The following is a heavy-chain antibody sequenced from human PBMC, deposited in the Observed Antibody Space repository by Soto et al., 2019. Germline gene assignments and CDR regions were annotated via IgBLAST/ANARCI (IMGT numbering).Heavy chain of an antibody. CDR1: GFTVGSNY. J-gene: IGHJ4*02. D-gene: IGHD5-18*01. V-gene: IGHV3-53*01. Sequence: EVQLVESGGGLIQPGGSLRLSCAASGFTVGSNYMSWVRQAPGKGLEWVSVIYSGGSTYYADSVKGRFTISRDNSKNTLYLQMNSLRAEDTAVYYCARDLLVAGWNGGGVWIQPPYYWGQGTLVTVSS. CDR2: IYSGGST. CDR3: ARDLLVAGWNGGGVWIQPPYY.